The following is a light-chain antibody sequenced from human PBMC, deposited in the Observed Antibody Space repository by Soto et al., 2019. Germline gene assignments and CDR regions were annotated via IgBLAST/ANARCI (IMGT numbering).Light chain of an antibody. Sequence: QSVLTQPPSASGTPGQRVTISCSGSSSNIGSNYVYWYQQLPGTAPKLLIYRNNQRPSGVPDRFSGSKSGTSASLAISGRRSEDAADYYCAAWDDSLSGVVFGGGTKLTVL. CDR3: AAWDDSLSGVV. CDR1: SSNIGSNY. V-gene: IGLV1-47*01. J-gene: IGLJ2*01. CDR2: RNN.